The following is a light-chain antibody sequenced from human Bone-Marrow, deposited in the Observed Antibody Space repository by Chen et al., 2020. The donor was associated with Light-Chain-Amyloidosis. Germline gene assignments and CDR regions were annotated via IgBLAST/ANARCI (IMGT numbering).Light chain of an antibody. Sequence: QSALTQPASVSGSPGPSISISCTGTSGDVGTYNYVSWYQQHPGKAPKVMIYAVSNRPSGVSNRFSGSKSGNTASLTISGLQAEDEADYYCSSFTSSSSYVFGPGTKVTVL. V-gene: IGLV2-14*01. CDR1: SGDVGTYNY. CDR2: AVS. J-gene: IGLJ1*01. CDR3: SSFTSSSSYV.